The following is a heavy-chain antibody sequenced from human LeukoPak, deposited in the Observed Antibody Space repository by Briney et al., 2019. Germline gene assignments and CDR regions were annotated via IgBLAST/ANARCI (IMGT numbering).Heavy chain of an antibody. CDR1: GYTFTSYG. J-gene: IGHJ4*02. Sequence: ASVKVSCKASGYTFTSYGISWVRQAPGQGLEWMGWISAYNGNTNYAQKLQGRVTVTTDTSTSTAYMELRSLRSDDTAVYYCARDGARYFDWLFSLMFDYWGQGTLVTVSS. D-gene: IGHD3-9*01. CDR2: ISAYNGNT. V-gene: IGHV1-18*01. CDR3: ARDGARYFDWLFSLMFDY.